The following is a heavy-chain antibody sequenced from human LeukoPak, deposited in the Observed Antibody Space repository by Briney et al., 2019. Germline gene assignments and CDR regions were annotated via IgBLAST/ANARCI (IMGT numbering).Heavy chain of an antibody. CDR3: ARAPGVIDAFDI. Sequence: GSLRVSCAASGFTFSIYSMYWVRQAPGKGLEWVAVISYDGSNKYYADSVKGRFTISRDNSKNTLYLQMNSLRAEDTAVYYCARAPGVIDAFDIWGQGTMVTVSS. J-gene: IGHJ3*02. CDR1: GFTFSIYS. V-gene: IGHV3-30*03. D-gene: IGHD3-10*01. CDR2: ISYDGSNK.